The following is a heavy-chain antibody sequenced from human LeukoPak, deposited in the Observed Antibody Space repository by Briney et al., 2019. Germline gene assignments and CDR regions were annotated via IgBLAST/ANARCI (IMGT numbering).Heavy chain of an antibody. J-gene: IGHJ5*02. CDR2: IYYSGST. Sequence: SETLSLTCTVSGGSISSYYWSWIRQPPGKGLEWIGYIYYSGSTNYNPSLKSRVTISVDTSKNQFSLKLSSVTAADTAVYYCARDGWNSLGWFDPWGQGTLVTVSS. CDR1: GGSISSYY. CDR3: ARDGWNSLGWFDP. V-gene: IGHV4-59*12. D-gene: IGHD1-1*01.